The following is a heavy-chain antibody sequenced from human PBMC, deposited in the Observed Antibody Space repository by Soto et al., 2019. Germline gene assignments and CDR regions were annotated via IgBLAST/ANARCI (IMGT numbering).Heavy chain of an antibody. J-gene: IGHJ3*02. CDR2: IPFGGST. CDR3: ASKPATLFYAFDI. Sequence: EVQLVESGGGLVQPGGSLRLSCAASGFTVSSNYVSWVRQAPGKGLEWVSVIPFGGSTYYADSVKGRCTISTNNSKNTLFLQLNNLRDEDTAVYYCASKPATLFYAFDIWGQGTMITVSS. V-gene: IGHV3-66*01. D-gene: IGHD2-15*01. CDR1: GFTVSSNY.